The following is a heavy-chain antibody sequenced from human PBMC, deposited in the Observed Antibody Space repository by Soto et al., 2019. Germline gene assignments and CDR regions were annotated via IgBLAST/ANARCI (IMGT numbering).Heavy chain of an antibody. V-gene: IGHV3-23*01. CDR2: ISGSGGST. CDR3: AKCPSVVVITFAFDI. CDR1: GFTFSSYA. J-gene: IGHJ3*02. D-gene: IGHD3-22*01. Sequence: GGSLRLSCAASGFTFSSYAMSWVRQAPGKGLEWVSAISGSGGSTYYADSVKGRFTISRDNSKNTLYLQMNSLRAEDTAVYCCAKCPSVVVITFAFDIWGQGTMVTVSS.